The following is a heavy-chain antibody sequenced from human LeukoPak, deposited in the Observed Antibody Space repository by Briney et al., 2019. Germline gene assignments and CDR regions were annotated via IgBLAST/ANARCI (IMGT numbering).Heavy chain of an antibody. CDR3: TRGPYKYDGSGAFDI. V-gene: IGHV4-61*02. Sequence: SETLSLTCTVSGDSISSGDYYWSWIRQPAGKGLEGIGRIYSSGSTNYNPSLTSRVTISVDTSKNQSSLKLTSVTAADPAVYYCTRGPYKYDGSGAFDIWGQGTMVTVSS. CDR1: GDSISSGDYY. D-gene: IGHD3-22*01. J-gene: IGHJ3*02. CDR2: IYSSGST.